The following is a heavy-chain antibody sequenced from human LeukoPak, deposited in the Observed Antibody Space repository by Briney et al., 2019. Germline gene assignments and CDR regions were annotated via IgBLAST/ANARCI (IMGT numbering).Heavy chain of an antibody. Sequence: ASVNVSCMASGYTFTNYGISWVRQAPGQGLEWMGWISAYNGNTNYAQKLQGRVTMTTDTSTSTAYMELRSLRSDDTAVYYCWLPHAHPSFDPWGQATLVTVSS. CDR3: WLPHAHPSFDP. J-gene: IGHJ5*02. V-gene: IGHV1-18*01. CDR2: ISAYNGNT. CDR1: GYTFTNYG. D-gene: IGHD3-10*01.